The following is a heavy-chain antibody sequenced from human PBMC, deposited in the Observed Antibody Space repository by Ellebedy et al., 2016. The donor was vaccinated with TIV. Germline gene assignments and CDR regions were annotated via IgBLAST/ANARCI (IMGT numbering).Heavy chain of an antibody. Sequence: MPGGSLRLSGTVSGGSISSYYWSWIRQPPGKGLEWIGYIYYSGSTNYNPSLKSRVTISVDTSKNQFSLKLSSVTAADTAVYYCARVLSHSSGWYPHSPNWFDPWGQGTLVTVSS. D-gene: IGHD6-19*01. CDR3: ARVLSHSSGWYPHSPNWFDP. CDR2: IYYSGST. J-gene: IGHJ5*02. V-gene: IGHV4-59*01. CDR1: GGSISSYY.